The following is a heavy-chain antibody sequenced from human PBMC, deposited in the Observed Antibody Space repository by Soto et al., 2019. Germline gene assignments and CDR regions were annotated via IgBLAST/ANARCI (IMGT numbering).Heavy chain of an antibody. CDR1: GGSFSGYY. D-gene: IGHD6-13*01. Sequence: SETLSLTCAVYGGSFSGYYWSWIRQPPGKGLEWIGEINQSGSTNYNPSLKSRVTISVDTSKNQFSLKLSSVTAADTAVYSCARPHSSSWSPFDYWGQGTLVTVSS. V-gene: IGHV4-34*01. J-gene: IGHJ4*02. CDR2: INQSGST. CDR3: ARPHSSSWSPFDY.